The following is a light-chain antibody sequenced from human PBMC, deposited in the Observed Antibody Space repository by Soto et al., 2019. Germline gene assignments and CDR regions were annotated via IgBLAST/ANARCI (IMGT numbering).Light chain of an antibody. CDR1: SSDVGGYNF. J-gene: IGLJ1*01. CDR2: EVS. CDR3: SSYTRSRAYV. V-gene: IGLV2-14*01. Sequence: QSALAQPASVSLSPGQSITISCSGTSSDVGGYNFVSWYQQQSGKAPKLMIHEVSNRPSGVSNRFSGSKSGNTASLTIPGLQAEDEADYYCSSYTRSRAYVFGIGTKVTVL.